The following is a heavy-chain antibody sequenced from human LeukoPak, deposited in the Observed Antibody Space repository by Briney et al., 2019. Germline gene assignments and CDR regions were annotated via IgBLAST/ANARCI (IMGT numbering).Heavy chain of an antibody. J-gene: IGHJ5*02. D-gene: IGHD3-22*01. V-gene: IGHV3-23*01. CDR1: GFTFSSYA. CDR2: ISGSGGST. CDR3: GKVLDADYYDSSGYYRFHWFDP. Sequence: PGGSLRLSCAASGFTFSSYAMSWVRQAPGKGLEWVSAISGSGGSTYYADSVKGRFTISRDNSKNTLYLQMNSLRAEDTAVYYCGKVLDADYYDSSGYYRFHWFDPWGQGTLVTVSS.